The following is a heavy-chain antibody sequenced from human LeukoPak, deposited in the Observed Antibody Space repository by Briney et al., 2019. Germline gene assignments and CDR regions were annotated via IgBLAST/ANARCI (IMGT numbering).Heavy chain of an antibody. D-gene: IGHD3-10*01. Sequence: PSETLSLTCAVYGGSFSGYYWSWIRQPPGKGLEWIGEINHSGSTNYNPSLKSRVTISVDTSKNQFSLKLSSVTAADTAVYYCARDPAPLVRGVIHHFFSPWGQGTLVTVSS. J-gene: IGHJ5*02. V-gene: IGHV4-34*01. CDR2: INHSGST. CDR3: ARDPAPLVRGVIHHFFSP. CDR1: GGSFSGYY.